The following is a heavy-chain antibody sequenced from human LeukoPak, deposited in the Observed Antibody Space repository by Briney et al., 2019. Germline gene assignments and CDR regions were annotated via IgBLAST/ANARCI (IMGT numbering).Heavy chain of an antibody. Sequence: PGGSLRLSCAASGFSFSDYYMSWIRQAPGKGLEWISYISSSGSTIYYVDSVKGRFTISRDNAKNSLYLQMNSLRAEDTAVYYCARDKASGSSYGSSFHFWGQGTMVTVSS. D-gene: IGHD1-26*01. CDR2: ISSSGSTI. J-gene: IGHJ3*01. V-gene: IGHV3-11*04. CDR1: GFSFSDYY. CDR3: ARDKASGSSYGSSFHF.